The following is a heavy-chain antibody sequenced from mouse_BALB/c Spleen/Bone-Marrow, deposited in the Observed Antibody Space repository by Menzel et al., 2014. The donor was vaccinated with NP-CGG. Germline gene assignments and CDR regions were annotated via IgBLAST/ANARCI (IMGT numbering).Heavy chain of an antibody. D-gene: IGHD1-1*01. Sequence: KQSGSELVRPGTSVKLSCKASGYTFTSYWMHWVKQRPGQGLEWIGNIYPFSGSSNYDEKFKSKATLTVDTSSSTAYMQLSSLTSEGSAVYYCTRSPITTVVAETMDCWGQGTSVTVSS. CDR2: IYPFSGSS. V-gene: IGHV1S22*01. CDR3: TRSPITTVVAETMDC. CDR1: GYTFTSYW. J-gene: IGHJ4*01.